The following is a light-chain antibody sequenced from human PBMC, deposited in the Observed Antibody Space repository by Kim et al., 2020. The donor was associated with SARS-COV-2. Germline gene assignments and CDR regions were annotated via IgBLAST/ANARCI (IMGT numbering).Light chain of an antibody. CDR2: AAS. J-gene: IGKJ3*01. V-gene: IGKV1-39*01. CDR1: QSISSH. CDR3: QQSYITPFT. Sequence: DIQMTQSPSSLSASVGDRVTITCRTTQSISSHLNWYQQKPGRAPKLLISAASTLQGGVPSRFSGSGSETDFTLTISSLQPEDFANYFCQQSYITPFTFGPGTKVDLK.